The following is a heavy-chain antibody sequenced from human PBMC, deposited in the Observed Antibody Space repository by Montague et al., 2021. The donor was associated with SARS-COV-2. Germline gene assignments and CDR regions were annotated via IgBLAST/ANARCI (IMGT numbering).Heavy chain of an antibody. CDR1: GGSLNNYF. CDR3: ASVDSSGPGEY. D-gene: IGHD3-22*01. Sequence: SETLSLTCTVSGGSLNNYFWSWIRQPPGKGLELVGYISDSGSTKYNPCLQSRVTISVYTARDQFTLKLLAVTAADTAFYYCASVDSSGPGEYWGQGILVSVSS. CDR2: ISDSGST. V-gene: IGHV4-59*08. J-gene: IGHJ4*02.